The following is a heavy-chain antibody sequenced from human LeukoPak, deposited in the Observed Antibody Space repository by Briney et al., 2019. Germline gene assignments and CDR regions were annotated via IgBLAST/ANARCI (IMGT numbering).Heavy chain of an antibody. D-gene: IGHD6-6*01. CDR1: GGSISSGSYY. CDR3: ARDRYSSSSWYYYYYMDV. J-gene: IGHJ6*03. V-gene: IGHV4-61*02. Sequence: PSQTLSLTCTVSGGSISSGSYYWSWIRQPAGKGLEWIGRIYTSGSTNYNPSLKSRVTISVDTSKNQFSLKLSSVTAADTAVYYCARDRYSSSSWYYYYYMDVWGKGTTVTVSS. CDR2: IYTSGST.